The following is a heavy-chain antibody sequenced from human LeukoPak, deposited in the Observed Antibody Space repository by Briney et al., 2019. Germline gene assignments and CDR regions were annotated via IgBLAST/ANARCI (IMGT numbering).Heavy chain of an antibody. V-gene: IGHV4-4*07. J-gene: IGHJ4*02. D-gene: IGHD2-2*01. CDR3: ARDPPAAMGYYFDY. Sequence: KPSETLSLTCTVSGGSISSYYWSWIRQPAGKGLEWIGRICTSGSTNYNPSLKSRVTMSVDTSKNQFSLKLSSVTAADTAVYYCARDPPAAMGYYFDYWGQGTLVTVSS. CDR2: ICTSGST. CDR1: GGSISSYY.